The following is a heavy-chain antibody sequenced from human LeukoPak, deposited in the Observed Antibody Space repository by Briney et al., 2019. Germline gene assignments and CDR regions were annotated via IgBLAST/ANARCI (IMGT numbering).Heavy chain of an antibody. CDR1: GYTFTTYD. J-gene: IGHJ1*01. V-gene: IGHV1-8*03. Sequence: ASVKVSCKASGYTFTTYDITWVRQATGQGLEWMGWMNPNSGNTAYAQKFQGRVTITRNTSISTAYMELSSLRSEDTAVYYCARGDLVGVTGRAYQHWGQGTLATVSS. CDR3: ARGDLVGVTGRAYQH. CDR2: MNPNSGNT. D-gene: IGHD1-26*01.